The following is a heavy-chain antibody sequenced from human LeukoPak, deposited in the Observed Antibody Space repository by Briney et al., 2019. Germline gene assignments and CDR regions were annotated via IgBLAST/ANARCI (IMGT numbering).Heavy chain of an antibody. CDR1: GFTFSSYA. Sequence: GGSLRLSCAASGFTFSSYAMSWVRQAPGKGLEWVSTISGSGGSTYYADSVKGRFTISRDNSKNTLYLQMNSLRAEDTAVYYCAKDGYSSGWAPFDYWGQGTLVTVSS. J-gene: IGHJ4*02. D-gene: IGHD6-19*01. CDR2: ISGSGGST. CDR3: AKDGYSSGWAPFDY. V-gene: IGHV3-23*01.